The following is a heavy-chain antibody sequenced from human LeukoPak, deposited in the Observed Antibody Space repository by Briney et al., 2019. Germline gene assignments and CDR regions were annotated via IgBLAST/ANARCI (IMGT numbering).Heavy chain of an antibody. CDR1: GGSISSYY. CDR2: IYTSGST. Sequence: SETLSLTCTVSGGSISSYYWSWIRQPAGKGLEWIGRIYTSGSTKYNPSLKRRVTISVDTSKNQFSQMFSSATAADTAVYYCARDGNSGYTFDYWGQGTPVTVSS. CDR3: ARDGNSGYTFDY. J-gene: IGHJ4*02. D-gene: IGHD5-12*01. V-gene: IGHV4-4*07.